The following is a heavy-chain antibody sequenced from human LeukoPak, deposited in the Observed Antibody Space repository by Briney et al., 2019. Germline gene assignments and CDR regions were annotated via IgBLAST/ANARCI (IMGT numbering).Heavy chain of an antibody. V-gene: IGHV3-30*01. Sequence: GRSLRLSCAASGFTFSGYSMLWVRQAPGKGLEWVAVISYDGSDKYYADSVKVRFTISIDNPKNMLYLQMNGLRAEDTAVYYCARARGGTYGDFFDYRGQGTLVSVSS. D-gene: IGHD1-26*01. J-gene: IGHJ4*02. CDR1: GFTFSGYS. CDR2: ISYDGSDK. CDR3: ARARGGTYGDFFDY.